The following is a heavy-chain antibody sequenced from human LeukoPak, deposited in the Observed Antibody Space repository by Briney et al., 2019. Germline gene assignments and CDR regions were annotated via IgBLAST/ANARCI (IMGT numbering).Heavy chain of an antibody. CDR1: GGSISSYY. CDR2: IYYSGST. D-gene: IGHD6-13*01. CDR3: ARETPDPYSSSWYGHYYYYMDV. Sequence: SETLSLTCTVSGGSISSYYWSWIRQPPGKGLEWIGYIYYSGSTNYNPSLKSRVTISVDTSKNQFSLKLSSVTAADTAVYYCARETPDPYSSSWYGHYYYYMDVWGKGTTVTVSS. V-gene: IGHV4-59*01. J-gene: IGHJ6*03.